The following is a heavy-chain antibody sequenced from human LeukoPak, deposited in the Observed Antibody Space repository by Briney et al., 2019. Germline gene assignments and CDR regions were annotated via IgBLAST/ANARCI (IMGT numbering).Heavy chain of an antibody. Sequence: GGSLRLSCAASGFTFSGLGMNWVRQAPGKGLEWVSSVSRSSSDTYYADSVKGRFTISRDNSKNTLYLQMNSLRAEDTAVYYCARAHLYDSSGYYGPIDYWGQGTLVTVSS. D-gene: IGHD3-22*01. CDR2: VSRSSSDT. CDR3: ARAHLYDSSGYYGPIDY. CDR1: GFTFSGLG. V-gene: IGHV3-21*01. J-gene: IGHJ4*02.